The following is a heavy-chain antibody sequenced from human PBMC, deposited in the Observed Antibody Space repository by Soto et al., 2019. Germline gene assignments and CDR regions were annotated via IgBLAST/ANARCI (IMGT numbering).Heavy chain of an antibody. V-gene: IGHV4-30-4*01. D-gene: IGHD3-22*01. J-gene: IGHJ4*02. CDR3: ARAFDDSSGYYGGLGY. CDR2: IYYSGST. CDR1: GGSISSGDYY. Sequence: PSETLSLTCTVSGGSISSGDYYWSWIRQPPGKGLEWIGYIYYSGSTYYNPSLKSRVTISIDTSKNQLSLRLSSVTAAGTAVYYCARAFDDSSGYYGGLGYWGQGTLVTVSS.